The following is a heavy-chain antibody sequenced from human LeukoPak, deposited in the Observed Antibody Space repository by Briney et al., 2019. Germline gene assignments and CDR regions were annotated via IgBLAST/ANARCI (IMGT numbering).Heavy chain of an antibody. J-gene: IGHJ4*02. Sequence: PGGSLRLSCAASGFTFSSYGMSWVRQAPGKGLEWVSVIYSGGSTYYADSVKGRFTISRDNSKNTLYLQMNSLRAEDTAVYYCARDRGLLWSTSWGQGTLVTVSS. CDR1: GFTFSSYG. CDR3: ARDRGLLWSTS. D-gene: IGHD3-10*01. CDR2: IYSGGST. V-gene: IGHV3-53*01.